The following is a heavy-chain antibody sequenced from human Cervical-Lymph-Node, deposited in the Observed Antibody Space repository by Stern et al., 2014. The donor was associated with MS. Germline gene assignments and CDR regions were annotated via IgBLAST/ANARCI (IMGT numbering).Heavy chain of an antibody. CDR3: ARDLITYYDFWSGQNPFDY. CDR1: GFTFRSYA. D-gene: IGHD3-3*01. V-gene: IGHV3-30*04. CDR2: ISYDGRNK. Sequence: EQLVASGGGVVQPGRSLRLSCAASGFTFRSYAMHWVRQAPGKGLEWVAVISYDGRNKYYADSVKGRFTISRDNSKNTLYLQMNSLRAEDTAVNYCARDLITYYDFWSGQNPFDYWGQGTLVTVSS. J-gene: IGHJ4*02.